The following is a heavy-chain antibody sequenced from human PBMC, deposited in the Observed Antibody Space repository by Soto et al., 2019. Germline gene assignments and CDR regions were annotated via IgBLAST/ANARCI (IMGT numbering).Heavy chain of an antibody. CDR3: ARDVTYDSSGSNLRFDY. D-gene: IGHD3-22*01. Sequence: PXGSLRLSCAASVFTFSSYAMHCVRQAPGKWLEWVAVISYDGSNKYYADSVKGRFTISRDNSKNTLYLHMNSLRAEDTAVYYCARDVTYDSSGSNLRFDYWGQGTRVTVS. CDR1: VFTFSSYA. CDR2: ISYDGSNK. J-gene: IGHJ4*02. V-gene: IGHV3-30-3*01.